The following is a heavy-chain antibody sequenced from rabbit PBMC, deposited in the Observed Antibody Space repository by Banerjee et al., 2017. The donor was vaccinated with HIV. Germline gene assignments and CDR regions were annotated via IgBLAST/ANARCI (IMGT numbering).Heavy chain of an antibody. J-gene: IGHJ4*01. CDR1: GIDFSSYYY. D-gene: IGHD6-1*01. CDR2: IAPVSGIT. Sequence: QQQLEESGGGLVKPGGTLTLTCKASGIDFSSYYYMCWVRQAPGKGLEWIAYIAPVSGITYYASWVNGRFTISSNTNQNTVSLQMTSLTAADTATYFCVRDTTNDYDTGNLWGQGTLVTVS. CDR3: VRDTTNDYDTGNL. V-gene: IGHV1S43*01.